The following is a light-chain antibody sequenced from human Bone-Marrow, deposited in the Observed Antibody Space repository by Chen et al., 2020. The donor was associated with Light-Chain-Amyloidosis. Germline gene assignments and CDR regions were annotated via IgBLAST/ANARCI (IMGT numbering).Light chain of an antibody. CDR2: DDS. Sequence: SYVLTQPSSVSVAPGQTATIACGGNNIGSTSVHWYQQTPGQAPLLVVYDDSDRHSGIPERLSGYNSGNTATLTISRVEAGDEADYYCQVWDRSRDRPVFGGGTKLTVL. CDR1: NIGSTS. V-gene: IGLV3-21*02. CDR3: QVWDRSRDRPV. J-gene: IGLJ3*02.